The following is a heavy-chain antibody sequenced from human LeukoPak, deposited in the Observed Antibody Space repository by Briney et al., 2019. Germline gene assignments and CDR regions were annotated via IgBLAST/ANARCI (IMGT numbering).Heavy chain of an antibody. CDR1: GYTFTSYG. CDR3: ARTFSRLQYGENWFDP. V-gene: IGHV1-18*01. D-gene: IGHD4-11*01. CDR2: ISAYNGNT. J-gene: IGHJ5*02. Sequence: GASVKVSCKASGYTFTSYGISWVRQAPGQGLEWMGWISAYNGNTNYAQKLQGRVTMTTDTSTSTAYMELRSVRSDDTAVYYCARTFSRLQYGENWFDPWGQGTLVTVSS.